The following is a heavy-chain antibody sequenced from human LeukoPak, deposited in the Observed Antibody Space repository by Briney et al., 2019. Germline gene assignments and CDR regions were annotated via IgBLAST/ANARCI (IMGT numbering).Heavy chain of an antibody. CDR2: ISYDGSNK. V-gene: IGHV3-30-3*01. D-gene: IGHD3-10*01. Sequence: GGSLRLSCEASGSTFRSYWMSWVRQAPGKGLEWVAVISYDGSNKYYADSVKGRFTISRDNSKNTLYLQMNSLRAEDTAVYYCARVRPLVWFGELRFGMDVWGQGTTVTVSS. CDR3: ARVRPLVWFGELRFGMDV. CDR1: GSTFRSYW. J-gene: IGHJ6*02.